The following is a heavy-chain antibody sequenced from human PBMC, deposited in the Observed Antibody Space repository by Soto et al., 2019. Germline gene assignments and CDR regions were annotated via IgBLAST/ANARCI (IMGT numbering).Heavy chain of an antibody. CDR1: AFTFRQNP. CDR3: AKDFQCGGSVTGCFDN. V-gene: IGHV3-23*01. D-gene: IGHD3-10*01. Sequence: PEGSLRLPCVASAFTFRQNPLCCVSQAPGKGLYLVSGVSVRWAKSYCADCVKGWFSVSSDNSKNTLYLEMKSLRAEDTAVYYCAKDFQCGGSVTGCFDNWGQGILVTVCS. CDR2: VSVRWAKS. J-gene: IGHJ4*02.